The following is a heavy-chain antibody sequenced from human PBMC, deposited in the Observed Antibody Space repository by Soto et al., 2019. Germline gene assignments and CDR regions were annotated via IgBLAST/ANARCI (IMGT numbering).Heavy chain of an antibody. CDR1: GYTFTGYY. V-gene: IGHV1-2*02. CDR2: INPNSGGT. Sequence: ASVKVSCKASGYTFTGYYIHWVRQAPGQGLEWMGWINPNSGGTNYAQKFQGRVTMTRDTSISTVYMELSRLRSDDTAVYYCAGNWNDGDDYFDYWGQGTLVTVSS. J-gene: IGHJ4*02. CDR3: AGNWNDGDDYFDY. D-gene: IGHD1-1*01.